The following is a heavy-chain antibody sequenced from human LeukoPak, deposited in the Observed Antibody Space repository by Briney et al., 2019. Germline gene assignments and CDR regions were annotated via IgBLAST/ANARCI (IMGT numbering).Heavy chain of an antibody. CDR2: VNGNSENI. CDR1: GFIFSDHP. D-gene: IGHD6-19*01. J-gene: IGHJ4*02. Sequence: GGSLRLSCSASGFIFSDHPMNWVRQAPGKGLEWLAYVNGNSENIYYIDSVEGRFTISRDNAKNSPFLQMNSLRGEDTAVYYCARDDSSGWYSLDWGQGTLVTVSS. CDR3: ARDDSSGWYSLD. V-gene: IGHV3-48*01.